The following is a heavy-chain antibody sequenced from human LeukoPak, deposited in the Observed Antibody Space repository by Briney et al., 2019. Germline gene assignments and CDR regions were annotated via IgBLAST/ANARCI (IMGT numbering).Heavy chain of an antibody. CDR3: ARPKLAYCGGDCSAAFDI. CDR1: GGSFSIYY. D-gene: IGHD2-21*02. CDR2: INHSGST. J-gene: IGHJ3*02. V-gene: IGHV4-34*01. Sequence: SETLSLTCAVYGGSFSIYYWSWIRQPPGKGLEWIGDINHSGSTNYNPSLKSRVTISVDTPKNQFSLKLSSVTAADTAVYYCARPKLAYCGGDCSAAFDIWGQGTMVTVSS.